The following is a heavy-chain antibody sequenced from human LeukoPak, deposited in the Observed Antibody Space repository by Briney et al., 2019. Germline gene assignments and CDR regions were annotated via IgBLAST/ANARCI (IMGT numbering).Heavy chain of an antibody. CDR3: ARVQQLVSDY. CDR2: ISAYNGNT. J-gene: IGHJ4*02. D-gene: IGHD6-13*01. CDR1: GYTFTSYG. V-gene: IGHV1-18*01. Sequence: PSVKLSCKASGYTFTSYGISWARHAPGQGLEWMGWISAYNGNTNYAQNLQGRVTMTTDTSTSTAYMELRSLRSDDTAVYYCARVQQLVSDYWGQGTLVTVSS.